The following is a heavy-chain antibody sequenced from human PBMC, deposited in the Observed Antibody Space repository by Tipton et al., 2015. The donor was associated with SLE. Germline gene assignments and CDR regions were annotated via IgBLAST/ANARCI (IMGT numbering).Heavy chain of an antibody. V-gene: IGHV4-34*01. CDR2: IKYSGST. Sequence: TLSLTCAVYGGPFSGYYWNWIRQSPGKGLEWIGEIKYSGSTNYNPSLKSRVTISVDTSRNQFSLKLTSVTAADTAVYYCARGVAAAGIYGMDVWGQGTTVTVSS. J-gene: IGHJ6*02. CDR1: GGPFSGYY. D-gene: IGHD6-13*01. CDR3: ARGVAAAGIYGMDV.